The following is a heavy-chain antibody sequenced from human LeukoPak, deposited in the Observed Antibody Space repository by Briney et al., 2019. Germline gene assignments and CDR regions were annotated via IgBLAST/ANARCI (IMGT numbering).Heavy chain of an antibody. CDR3: AKDSSDSSGYYYASNWFDP. J-gene: IGHJ5*02. CDR1: GFIFDDYG. Sequence: GGSLRLSCAASGFIFDDYGMSWVRQAPGKGLEWVSGINWNGGSTGYADSVKGRFTISRDNAKNSLYLQMNSLRAEDTAVYYCAKDSSDSSGYYYASNWFDPWGQGTLVTVSS. D-gene: IGHD3-22*01. V-gene: IGHV3-20*04. CDR2: INWNGGST.